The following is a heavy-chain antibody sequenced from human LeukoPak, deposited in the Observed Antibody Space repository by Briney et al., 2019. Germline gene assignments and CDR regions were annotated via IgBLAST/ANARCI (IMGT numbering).Heavy chain of an antibody. V-gene: IGHV3-30-3*01. J-gene: IGHJ4*02. D-gene: IGHD3-10*01. CDR3: AREAGRGAYFDY. CDR2: IASDGNDQ. Sequence: GGSLRLSCAASGFTFNRYAIHWVRQAPGKGLEWVTVIASDGNDQHYADSVKGRFTISRDNAKNSLYLQMNSLRAEDTAVYYCAREAGRGAYFDYWGQGTLVTVSS. CDR1: GFTFNRYA.